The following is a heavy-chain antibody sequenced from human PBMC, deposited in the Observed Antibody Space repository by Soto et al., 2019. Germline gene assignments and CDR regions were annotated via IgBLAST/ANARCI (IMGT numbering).Heavy chain of an antibody. D-gene: IGHD2-15*01. Sequence: QVQLVQSGAEVKKPGASVKVSCKASGYTFTSYAMHWVRQAPGQRLEWMGWINAGNGNTKYSQKFQGRVTITRDNSASTAYMELSRRRSEDTAVYYCAREGVVVAATPGGYSYGPDGGLDYWGQGTLVTVSS. CDR3: AREGVVVAATPGGYSYGPDGGLDY. J-gene: IGHJ4*02. CDR1: GYTFTSYA. V-gene: IGHV1-3*01. CDR2: INAGNGNT.